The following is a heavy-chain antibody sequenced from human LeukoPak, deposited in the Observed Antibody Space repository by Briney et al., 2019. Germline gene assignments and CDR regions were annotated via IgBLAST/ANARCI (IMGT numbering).Heavy chain of an antibody. Sequence: GGSPRLSCAASGFTFSSYGMHWVRQAPGKGLEWVAVISYDGSNKYYADSVKGRFTISRDNSKNTLYLQMNSLRAEDTAVYYCAKALRFLEWSQYGMDVWGQGTTVTVSS. V-gene: IGHV3-30*18. J-gene: IGHJ6*02. CDR3: AKALRFLEWSQYGMDV. CDR2: ISYDGSNK. CDR1: GFTFSSYG. D-gene: IGHD3-3*01.